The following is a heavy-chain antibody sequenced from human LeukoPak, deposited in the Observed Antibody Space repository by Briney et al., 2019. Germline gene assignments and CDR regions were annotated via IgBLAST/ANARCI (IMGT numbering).Heavy chain of an antibody. CDR2: IYYSGST. Sequence: PSETLSLTCTVSGGSISSSSYYWGWIRQPPGKGLEWIGSIYYSGSTYYNPSLKSRVTISVDTSKNQFSLKLSSVTAADTAVYYCARPYFLGYCSGGSCLRRYYYYMDVWGKGTTVTVSS. CDR3: ARPYFLGYCSGGSCLRRYYYYMDV. CDR1: GGSISSSSYY. D-gene: IGHD2-15*01. V-gene: IGHV4-39*01. J-gene: IGHJ6*03.